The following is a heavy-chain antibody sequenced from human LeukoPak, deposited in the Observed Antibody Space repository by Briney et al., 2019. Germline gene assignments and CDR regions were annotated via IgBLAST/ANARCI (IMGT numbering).Heavy chain of an antibody. CDR2: IGAYNAET. V-gene: IGHV1-18*01. J-gene: IGHJ5*02. Sequence: GASVKVSCKDSGYIFISYGISWLRQAPGQGLEWMGWIGAYNAETNYAQKLQGRVTMTTDTSTNTAYMELRDLRSDDTAVYYCARWGGSGWYSSSNWFDPWGQGTLVTVSS. D-gene: IGHD6-19*01. CDR1: GYIFISYG. CDR3: ARWGGSGWYSSSNWFDP.